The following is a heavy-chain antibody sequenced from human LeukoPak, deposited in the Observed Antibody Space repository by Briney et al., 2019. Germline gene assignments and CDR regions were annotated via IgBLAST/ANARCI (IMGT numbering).Heavy chain of an antibody. CDR2: ISYSGIT. D-gene: IGHD4-17*01. CDR3: ARRHDYGLEDY. J-gene: IGHJ4*02. V-gene: IGHV4-59*08. Sequence: SETLSLTCTVSGGSISSYYWSWIRQPPGKGLEWIGYISYSGITNYNPSLKSRVTISVDTSKNQFSLKLTSVTAADTAVYYCARRHDYGLEDYWGQGTLVTVSS. CDR1: GGSISSYY.